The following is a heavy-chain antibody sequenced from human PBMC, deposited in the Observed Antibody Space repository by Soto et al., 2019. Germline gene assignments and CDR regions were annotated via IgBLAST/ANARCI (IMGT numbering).Heavy chain of an antibody. CDR1: GYTFTSYG. CDR3: ARVTYSSSSDYYYYYGMDV. J-gene: IGHJ6*02. V-gene: IGHV1-18*04. Sequence: ASVKVSCKASGYTFTSYGISWVRQAPGQGLEWMGWISAYNGNTNYAQKLQGRVTMTTDTSTSTAYMELRSLRSDDTAVYYCARVTYSSSSDYYYYYGMDVWGQGXTVTVSS. D-gene: IGHD6-6*01. CDR2: ISAYNGNT.